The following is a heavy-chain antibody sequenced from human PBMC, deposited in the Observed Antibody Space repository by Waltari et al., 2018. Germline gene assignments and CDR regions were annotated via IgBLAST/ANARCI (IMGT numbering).Heavy chain of an antibody. J-gene: IGHJ4*02. CDR2: IYYSGST. V-gene: IGHV4-39*07. D-gene: IGHD5-18*01. CDR1: GGSISSSSYY. Sequence: QLQLQESGPGLVKPSETLSLTCTVSGGSISSSSYYWAWIRQPPGKGLEWIGSIYYSGSTYYNPSLKSRVTISVDTSKNQFSLKLSSVTAADTAVYYCARSRIQLWFFDYWGQGTLVTVSS. CDR3: ARSRIQLWFFDY.